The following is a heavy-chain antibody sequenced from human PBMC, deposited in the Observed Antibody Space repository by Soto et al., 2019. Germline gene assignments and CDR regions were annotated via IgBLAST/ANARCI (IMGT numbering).Heavy chain of an antibody. V-gene: IGHV4-4*07. CDR1: GGSISSYY. D-gene: IGHD3-22*01. CDR2: IYTSGST. CDR3: ARDPDYYDSSGYYYGYYFVY. J-gene: IGHJ4*02. Sequence: QVQLQESGPGLVKPSETLSLTCTVSGGSISSYYWSWIRQPAGKGLEWIGRIYTSGSTNYNPSLKSRVTMSVDTSKNQFSLKLSSVTAADTAVYYCARDPDYYDSSGYYYGYYFVYWGQGTLVTVSS.